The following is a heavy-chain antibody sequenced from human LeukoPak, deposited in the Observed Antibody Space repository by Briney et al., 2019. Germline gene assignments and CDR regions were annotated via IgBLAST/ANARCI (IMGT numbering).Heavy chain of an antibody. D-gene: IGHD3-10*01. Sequence: GGSLRLSCAASGFTVSSSSMNWVRQAPGKGLEWVSFIYGSGTTYYGDSVKGRFTISRDNSKNTLYLQMISLRAEDTAVYYCARVRGGDGGFDSWGRGTLVTVSS. J-gene: IGHJ4*02. CDR3: ARVRGGDGGFDS. V-gene: IGHV3-66*02. CDR2: IYGSGTT. CDR1: GFTVSSSS.